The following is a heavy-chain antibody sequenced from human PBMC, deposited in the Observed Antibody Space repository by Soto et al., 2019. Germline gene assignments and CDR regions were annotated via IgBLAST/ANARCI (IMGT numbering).Heavy chain of an antibody. CDR2: IYYSGST. J-gene: IGHJ4*02. V-gene: IGHV4-39*01. CDR3: VRLMGYCSGGSCYSYYFDY. CDR1: GGSISSSSCY. Sequence: SETLCLTCTVSGGSISSSSCYWGCIRQPPRKRLEWIGSIYYSGSTYYKPSLKSRVTISVDTSKNQFSLKLSSVTAADTAVYYCVRLMGYCSGGSCYSYYFDYWGQGTLVTVSS. D-gene: IGHD2-15*01.